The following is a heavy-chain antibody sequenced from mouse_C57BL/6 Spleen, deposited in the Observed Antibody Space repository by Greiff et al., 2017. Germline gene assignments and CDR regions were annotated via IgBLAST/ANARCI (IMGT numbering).Heavy chain of an antibody. CDR2: IYPGDGDT. Sequence: VKLQESGPELVKPGASVKISCKASGYAFSSSWMNWVKQRPGKGLEWIGRIYPGDGDTNYNGKFKGKATLTADKSSSTAYMQLSSLTSEDSAVYFCARRLLRYYFDYWGQGTTLTVSS. CDR3: ARRLLRYYFDY. J-gene: IGHJ2*01. CDR1: GYAFSSSW. D-gene: IGHD1-1*01. V-gene: IGHV1-82*01.